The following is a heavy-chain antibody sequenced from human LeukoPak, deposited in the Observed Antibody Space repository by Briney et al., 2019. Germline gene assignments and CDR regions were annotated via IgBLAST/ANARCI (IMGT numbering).Heavy chain of an antibody. V-gene: IGHV1-46*03. CDR1: GYTCTSYY. D-gene: IGHD4-11*01. CDR3: ARDLDYSNYGVFYYYYLDV. J-gene: IGHJ6*03. Sequence: EASVKVYCKASGYTCTSYYMHCVRQAPRQGLEGMGIINPRGVSTSNAQEVQGSVIVTREASTSPVYMELNSLLSEGTAVYSCARDLDYSNYGVFYYYYLDVWGKGSTVTVSS. CDR2: INPRGVST.